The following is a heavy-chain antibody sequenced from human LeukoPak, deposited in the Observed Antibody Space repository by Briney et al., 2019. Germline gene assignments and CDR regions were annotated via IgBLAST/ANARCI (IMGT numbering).Heavy chain of an antibody. Sequence: GGSLRLSCATSGFTFSRYTMHWVRQAPGKGLEWVALISYDANIGSNKYYADSVKGRFTISRDNSRNTLYLQINSLRAEDTAVYYCAKGITQWVVVTKLDYWGQGTLVTVSS. V-gene: IGHV3-30-3*01. CDR1: GFTFSRYT. CDR3: AKGITQWVVVTKLDY. CDR2: ISYDANIGSNK. J-gene: IGHJ4*02. D-gene: IGHD3-22*01.